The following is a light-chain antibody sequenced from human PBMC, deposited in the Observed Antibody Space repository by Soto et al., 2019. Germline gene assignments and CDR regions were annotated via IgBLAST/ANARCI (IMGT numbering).Light chain of an antibody. Sequence: QSALTQPASVSGSPGQSITISCTGTSSDVGSYNLVSWYQQHPGKVPQLMIYEGSKRPSGVSNRFSGSKSGNTASLTISGLQAEDEAHYYCCSYARGSTYVFGTGTKVTVL. CDR2: EGS. CDR3: CSYARGSTYV. J-gene: IGLJ1*01. V-gene: IGLV2-23*01. CDR1: SSDVGSYNL.